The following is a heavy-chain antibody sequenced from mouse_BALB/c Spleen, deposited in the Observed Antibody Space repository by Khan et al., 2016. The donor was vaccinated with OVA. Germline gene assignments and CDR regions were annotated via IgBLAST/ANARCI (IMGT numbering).Heavy chain of an antibody. Sequence: VQLQQSGPELMKPGASVNISCKASGYSFTSYYIHWVKQSHGKSLEWIGYIDPFNGDTDYNQKFKGKATLTVDKSSNTAYMHLSSLTSDDSAVYYCARGTFDYWGQGTLVTVSA. V-gene: IGHV1S135*01. J-gene: IGHJ3*01. D-gene: IGHD3-3*01. CDR1: GYSFTSYY. CDR2: IDPFNGDT. CDR3: ARGTFDY.